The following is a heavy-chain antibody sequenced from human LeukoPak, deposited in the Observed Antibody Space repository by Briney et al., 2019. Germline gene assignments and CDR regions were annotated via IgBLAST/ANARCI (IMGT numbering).Heavy chain of an antibody. J-gene: IGHJ3*02. CDR1: GYTLTELS. V-gene: IGHV1-24*01. Sequence: ASVKVSCKVSGYTLTELSMHWVRQAPGKGLEWMGGFDSEDGETIYAQKFQGRVTMTEDTSTDTAYMELSSLRSEDTAVYYCATVAQWLGDAFDIWGQGTMVTVSS. CDR3: ATVAQWLGDAFDI. D-gene: IGHD3-22*01. CDR2: FDSEDGET.